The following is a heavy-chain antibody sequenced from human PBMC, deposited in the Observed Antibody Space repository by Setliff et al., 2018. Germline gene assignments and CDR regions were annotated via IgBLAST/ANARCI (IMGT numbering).Heavy chain of an antibody. D-gene: IGHD3-22*01. CDR2: INPSSGRT. CDR3: ARDVFPYHYEGAFDI. V-gene: IGHV1-46*01. Sequence: ASVKVSCKASGYTFTSHYMHWVRQAPGLGLEWMGTINPSSGRTSYAQKFQGRVTMTRDTSTSTVYMDMSSLRSEDTAVYCCARDVFPYHYEGAFDIWGQGTMVTV. CDR1: GYTFTSHY. J-gene: IGHJ3*02.